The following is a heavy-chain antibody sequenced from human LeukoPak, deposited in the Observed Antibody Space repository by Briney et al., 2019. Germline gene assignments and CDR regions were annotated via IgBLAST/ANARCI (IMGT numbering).Heavy chain of an antibody. Sequence: GGSLRLSCAASAFTFSNAWMNWVRQAPGKGMKSVGRIKTKTDAGTTDYAAPVKGRFTISRDDSKNTLYLQMNSLKTEDTAVYYCTTLIATGDYWGQGTLVTVSS. J-gene: IGHJ4*02. CDR2: IKTKTDAGTT. V-gene: IGHV3-15*01. CDR1: AFTFSNAW. D-gene: IGHD2/OR15-2a*01. CDR3: TTLIATGDY.